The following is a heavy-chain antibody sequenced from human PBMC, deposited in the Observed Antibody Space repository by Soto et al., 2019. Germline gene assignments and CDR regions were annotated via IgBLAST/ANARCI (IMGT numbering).Heavy chain of an antibody. D-gene: IGHD4-17*01. V-gene: IGHV3-53*01. Sequence: PGGSMRLCSAASGFIVCRYYMDGVRQAPGKGLEWVSVIFSSGATYYADSVQGRFTISRDNSKNTLYLQMNSLRAEDTAVYYCAKDHDYGDYFAYWGQGTLVTVSS. CDR1: GFIVCRYY. CDR3: AKDHDYGDYFAY. J-gene: IGHJ4*02. CDR2: IFSSGAT.